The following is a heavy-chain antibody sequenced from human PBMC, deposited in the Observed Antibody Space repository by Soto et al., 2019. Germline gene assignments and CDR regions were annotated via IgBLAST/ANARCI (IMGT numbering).Heavy chain of an antibody. D-gene: IGHD2-21*01. J-gene: IGHJ4*02. CDR2: INAGNGDT. CDR1: GYTFSSYT. V-gene: IGHV1-3*01. Sequence: QVQFVQSGAEVKKPGASVKVSCKASGYTFSSYTMHWVRQAPGQRLEWMGWINAGNGDTKYSQNFQGRITITRDTSATPVYIELSSLRSEDTAVYYCARYFERGDYNLDYWGQGTLVTVSS. CDR3: ARYFERGDYNLDY.